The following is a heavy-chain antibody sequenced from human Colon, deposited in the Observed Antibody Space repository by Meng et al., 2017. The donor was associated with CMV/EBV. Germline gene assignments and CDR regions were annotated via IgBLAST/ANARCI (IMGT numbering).Heavy chain of an antibody. D-gene: IGHD3-3*01. CDR1: GGSISSSSYY. V-gene: IGHV4-39*07. Sequence: QLQRQGSGPGLVKPSETLSLTCTVSGGSISSSSYYWGWIRQPPGKGLEWIGSIYYSGSTYYNPSLKSRVTISVDTSKNQFSLKLSSVTAADTAVYYCARATLTIFGVVIPPHWFDPWGQGTLVTVSS. J-gene: IGHJ5*02. CDR3: ARATLTIFGVVIPPHWFDP. CDR2: IYYSGST.